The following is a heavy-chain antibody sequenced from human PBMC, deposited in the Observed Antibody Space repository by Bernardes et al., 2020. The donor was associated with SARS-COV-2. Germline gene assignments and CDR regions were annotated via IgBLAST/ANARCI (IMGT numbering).Heavy chain of an antibody. CDR2: ISYSGSTT. CDR3: ARIDEVTGRDY. CDR1: GFTFRTYA. D-gene: IGHD6-19*01. V-gene: IGHV3-21*01. J-gene: IGHJ4*02. Sequence: GGSLRLSCAVSGFTFRTYAMNWVRQAPGKGLEWVSTISYSGSTTYYANSVQGRFTISRDNARNLLYLQMSSLRAEDTAVYYCARIDEVTGRDYWGQGTLVTVSS.